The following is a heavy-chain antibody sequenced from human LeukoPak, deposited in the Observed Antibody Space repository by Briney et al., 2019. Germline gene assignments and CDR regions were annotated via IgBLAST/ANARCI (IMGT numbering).Heavy chain of an antibody. CDR1: GFTFSSYP. J-gene: IGHJ4*02. V-gene: IGHV3-64*01. D-gene: IGHD3-22*01. CDR2: ISSAGDTT. Sequence: PGGSLGLSCAASGFTFSSYPMHWVRQAPGKELEYVSAISSAGDTTFYANAVKGRFTISRDNSKNTLYLQMGSLRTEDMAVYFCARVYYDSGGYYYDHWGQGTLVTVSS. CDR3: ARVYYDSGGYYYDH.